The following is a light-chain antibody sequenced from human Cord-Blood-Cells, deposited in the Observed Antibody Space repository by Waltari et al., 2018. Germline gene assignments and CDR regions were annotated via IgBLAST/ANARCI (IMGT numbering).Light chain of an antibody. CDR3: SSYAGSNNFVV. J-gene: IGLJ2*01. Sequence: QSALTQPPSASGSPGQSVTISCTGTSSDVGGYNYVSWYQQHPGKAPNLMIYEVSKRPSRVPDRFSGCKSGNTASLTVSGLQAEDEADYYCSSYAGSNNFVVFGGGTKLTVL. CDR1: SSDVGGYNY. CDR2: EVS. V-gene: IGLV2-8*01.